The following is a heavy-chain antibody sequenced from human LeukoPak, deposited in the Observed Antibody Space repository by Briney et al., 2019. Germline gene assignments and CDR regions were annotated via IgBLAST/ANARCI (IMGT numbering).Heavy chain of an antibody. CDR1: GGTFSSYA. CDR3: SRDATFPLLYAYY. V-gene: IGHV1-69*01. J-gene: IGHJ4*02. Sequence: KVSCKASGGTFSSYAISWVRQAPGQGLEWMGGIIPIFGTANYAQKFQGRVTITADESTRTAYMELSRLRSEDPALYFCSRDATFPLLYAYYWGPGTLVPVSS. D-gene: IGHD2-2*02. CDR2: IIPIFGTA.